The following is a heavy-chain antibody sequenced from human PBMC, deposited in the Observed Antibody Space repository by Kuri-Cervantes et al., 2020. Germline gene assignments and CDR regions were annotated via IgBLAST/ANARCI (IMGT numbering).Heavy chain of an antibody. V-gene: IGHV3-30-3*01. CDR3: ALPYYDFWSGYYSKTDY. Sequence: GESLKISCAASGFTFSSYAMHWVRQAPGKGLEWVAVISYDGSNKYYADSVKGRFTISRDNSKNTLYLQMNSLRAEDTAVYYCALPYYDFWSGYYSKTDYWGQGTLVTVSS. J-gene: IGHJ4*02. CDR1: GFTFSSYA. D-gene: IGHD3-3*01. CDR2: ISYDGSNK.